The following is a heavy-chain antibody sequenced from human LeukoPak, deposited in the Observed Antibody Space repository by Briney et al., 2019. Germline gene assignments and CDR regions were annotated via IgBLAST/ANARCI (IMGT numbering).Heavy chain of an antibody. J-gene: IGHJ6*03. CDR1: GFTFSDYN. CDR2: ISRSGSTK. CDR3: SRGLRYCSGGNCYSGGLGYMDV. Sequence: GGSLRLSCAASGFTFSDYNMRWIRQAPGKGLEWVSSISRSGSTKYYADSVKGRFTISRDNAKNSLFLQMNSLRAEDTAVYYFSRGLRYCSGGNCYSGGLGYMDVWGKGTTVTISS. V-gene: IGHV3-11*01. D-gene: IGHD2-15*01.